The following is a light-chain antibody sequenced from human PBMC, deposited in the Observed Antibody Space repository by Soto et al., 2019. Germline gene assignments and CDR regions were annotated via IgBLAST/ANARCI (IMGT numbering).Light chain of an antibody. J-gene: IGKJ1*01. Sequence: AIQLTQSPSSLSASVGDRVTITCRASQGISSALAWYQQKPGKAPKLLIYDASSLESGVPTRFSGSGSGTDFTLTISSLQPEDFATYYCQHFNSYLWTFGQGTKVEIK. V-gene: IGKV1-13*02. CDR2: DAS. CDR3: QHFNSYLWT. CDR1: QGISSA.